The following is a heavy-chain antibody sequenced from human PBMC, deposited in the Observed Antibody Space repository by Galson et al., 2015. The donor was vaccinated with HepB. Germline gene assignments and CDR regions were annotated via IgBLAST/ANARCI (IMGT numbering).Heavy chain of an antibody. D-gene: IGHD3-10*01. CDR1: GFTFSSYG. J-gene: IGHJ4*02. CDR2: ISYDGSNK. CDR3: AKDFTMVRGVIPQLLDY. V-gene: IGHV3-30*18. Sequence: SLRLSCAASGFTFSSYGMHWVRQAPGKGLEWVAVISYDGSNKYYADSVKGRFTISRDNSKNTLYLQMNSLRAEDTAVYYCAKDFTMVRGVIPQLLDYWGQGTLVTVSS.